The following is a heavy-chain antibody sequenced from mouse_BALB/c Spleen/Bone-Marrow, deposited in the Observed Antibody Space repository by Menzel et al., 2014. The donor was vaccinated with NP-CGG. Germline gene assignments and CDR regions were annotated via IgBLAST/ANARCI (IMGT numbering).Heavy chain of an antibody. CDR2: ILPGSGIT. Sequence: VKLVESGAELMKPGASVKISCKATGYTFSSYWIEWVKQRPGYGLEWIGEILPGSGITNYNEKFKGKATFTADTSSNAAYMQLSSLTSEDSAVYYCTRGGSYYRYLDYWGQGTTLTVSS. CDR3: TRGGSYYRYLDY. J-gene: IGHJ2*01. CDR1: GYTFSSYW. D-gene: IGHD2-14*01. V-gene: IGHV1-9*01.